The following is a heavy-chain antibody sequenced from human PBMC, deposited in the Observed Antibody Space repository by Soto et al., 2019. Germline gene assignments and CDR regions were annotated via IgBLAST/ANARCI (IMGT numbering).Heavy chain of an antibody. CDR2: IYPGDSDT. D-gene: IGHD2-2*01. V-gene: IGHV5-51*01. J-gene: IGHJ4*02. CDR3: ARGSVVVVPAATPGIAAAGRPDDFDY. Sequence: GESLKISCKGSGYSFTSYWIGWVRQMPGKGLEWMGIIYPGDSDTRYSPSFQGQVTISADKSISTAYLQWSSLKASDTAMYYWARGSVVVVPAATPGIAAAGRPDDFDYWGQGTLVTVSS. CDR1: GYSFTSYW.